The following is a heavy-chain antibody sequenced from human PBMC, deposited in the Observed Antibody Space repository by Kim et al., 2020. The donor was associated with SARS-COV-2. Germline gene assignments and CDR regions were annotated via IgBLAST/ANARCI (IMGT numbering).Heavy chain of an antibody. CDR1: GFTFSSYA. CDR3: AKTISVWYFDY. J-gene: IGHJ4*02. D-gene: IGHD1-20*01. Sequence: GGSLRLSCAASGFTFSSYAMNWVRQAPGKGLEWVSGISGSGGSTYYADSVKGRFTISRDNSKNTLYLQMNSLRAEDTAVYYCAKTISVWYFDYWGQGTLVTVSS. V-gene: IGHV3-23*01. CDR2: ISGSGGST.